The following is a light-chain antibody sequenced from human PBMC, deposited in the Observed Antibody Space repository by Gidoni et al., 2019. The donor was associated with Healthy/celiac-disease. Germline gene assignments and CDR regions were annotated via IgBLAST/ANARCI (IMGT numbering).Light chain of an antibody. CDR2: DAC. V-gene: IGKV1-5*01. J-gene: IGKJ2*01. CDR1: QSISSW. CDR3: QQYNSYLYT. Sequence: DIQMTQSPSTLSASVGDRVTITCRASQSISSWLAWYQQKPGKAPKRLIYDACSLESGVPSRFSGSGSGTEFTLTISSLQPDDFATYYCQQYNSYLYTFXXXTKLEIK.